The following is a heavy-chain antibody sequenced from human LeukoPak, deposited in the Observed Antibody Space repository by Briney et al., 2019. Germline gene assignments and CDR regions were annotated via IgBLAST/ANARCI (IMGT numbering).Heavy chain of an antibody. CDR1: GYTFTSYD. J-gene: IGHJ4*02. CDR3: ATGTNYDFWSGYLFDY. D-gene: IGHD3-3*01. CDR2: MNPNSGNT. V-gene: IGHV1-8*01. Sequence: VASVNVSSKASGYTFTSYDINWVRQATGQGLEWMGWMNPNSGNTGYAQKFQGRVTMTRNTSISTAYMELSSLRSEDTAVYYCATGTNYDFWSGYLFDYWGQGTLVTVSS.